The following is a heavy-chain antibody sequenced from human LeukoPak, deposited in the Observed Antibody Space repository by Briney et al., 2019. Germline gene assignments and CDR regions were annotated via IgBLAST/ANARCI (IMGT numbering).Heavy chain of an antibody. J-gene: IGHJ3*02. CDR1: GYSTSSGYY. Sequence: SETLSLTCTVSGYSTSSGYYWGWIRQPPGKGLEWIGSIYHSGSTYYNPSLKSRVTISVDTSKNQFSLKLSSVTAADTAVYYCARDSSRQLVPYAFDIWGQGTMVTASS. D-gene: IGHD6-13*01. CDR3: ARDSSRQLVPYAFDI. V-gene: IGHV4-38-2*02. CDR2: IYHSGST.